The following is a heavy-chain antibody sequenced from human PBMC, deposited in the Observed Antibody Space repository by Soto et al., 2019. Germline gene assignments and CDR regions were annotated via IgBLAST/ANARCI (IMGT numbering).Heavy chain of an antibody. D-gene: IGHD5-12*01. CDR2: VYSSGAT. CDR1: GGSMSSYY. Sequence: PSETLSLTCSVSGGSMSSYYSPWIRQPAGKGLEWIGRVYSSGATHYNSSLKSRVTISLDKSENQFSLQVTALTAADTAVYYCASRDPGTSVDDGGQGTVVTVSS. V-gene: IGHV4-4*07. J-gene: IGHJ4*02. CDR3: ASRDPGTSVDD.